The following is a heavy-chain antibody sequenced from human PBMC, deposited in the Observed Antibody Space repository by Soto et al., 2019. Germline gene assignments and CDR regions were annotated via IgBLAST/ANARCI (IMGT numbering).Heavy chain of an antibody. V-gene: IGHV3-9*01. CDR3: AKDDYSSSSGMDY. J-gene: IGHJ4*02. CDR1: GFTFDDYA. D-gene: IGHD6-6*01. CDR2: INWNSGSI. Sequence: EVQLVESGGGLVQPGRSLRLSCAASGFTFDDYAMHLFPKSPGKGLEWVSRINWNSGSIGYADSVKGRFTISRDNAKNSLYLQMNSLRAEDTALYYCAKDDYSSSSGMDYWCPGTLVTVSS.